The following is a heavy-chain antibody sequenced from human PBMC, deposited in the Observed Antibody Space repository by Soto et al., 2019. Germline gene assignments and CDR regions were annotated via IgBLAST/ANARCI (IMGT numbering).Heavy chain of an antibody. V-gene: IGHV4-59*01. Sequence: SETLSLTCTVSGGSISSYYWSWIRQPPGKGLEWIGYIYYSGSINYNPSLKSRDTISVDTSKNQFSLKLSSVTAADTAVYYCARVWGGAFDFWGQGTMVTVSS. CDR1: GGSISSYY. J-gene: IGHJ3*01. D-gene: IGHD3-10*01. CDR2: IYYSGSI. CDR3: ARVWGGAFDF.